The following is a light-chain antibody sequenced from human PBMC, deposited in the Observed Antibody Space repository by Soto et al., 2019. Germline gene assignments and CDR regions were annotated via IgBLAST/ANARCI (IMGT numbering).Light chain of an antibody. CDR1: SSNIGAGYD. V-gene: IGLV1-40*01. J-gene: IGLJ2*01. Sequence: QSVLTQPPSVSGAPGQRVTISCTGSSSNIGAGYDVHWYQPLPGTAPKHLIYGNSNRPSGVPDRFSGSKSGTSASLAITGLQAEDEADYYCQSYDSSLSGAVVFGGGTKLTVL. CDR2: GNS. CDR3: QSYDSSLSGAVV.